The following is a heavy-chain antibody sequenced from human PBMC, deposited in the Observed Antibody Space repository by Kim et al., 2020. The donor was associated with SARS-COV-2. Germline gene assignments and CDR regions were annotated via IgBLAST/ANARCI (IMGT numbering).Heavy chain of an antibody. CDR3: AGVLRGQLVN. J-gene: IGHJ4*02. CDR1: GGSISSYY. CDR2: IYYSGST. Sequence: SETLSLTCTVSGGSISSYYWSWIRQPPGKGLEWIGYIYYSGSTNYNPSLKSRVTISVDTSKNQFSLKLSSVTAADTAVYYCAGVLRGQLVNGGQGTLVTVSS. D-gene: IGHD6-13*01. V-gene: IGHV4-59*01.